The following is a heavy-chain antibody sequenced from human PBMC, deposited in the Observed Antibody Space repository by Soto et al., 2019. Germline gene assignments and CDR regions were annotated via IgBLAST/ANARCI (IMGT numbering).Heavy chain of an antibody. J-gene: IGHJ4*02. CDR1: GYTDTTDD. D-gene: IGHD3-22*01. CDR3: ARGQEYPDSSGYNDY. CDR2: MNPKSGNQ. V-gene: IGHV1-8*01. Sequence: ALVKVCCKTSGYTDTTDDSKWVRHASGQELEWMGWMNPKSGNQGSAQKFQGRVTMTRSTSIHTAYMGLSSLRSEDTAVYYCARGQEYPDSSGYNDYWGQGTLVTVSS.